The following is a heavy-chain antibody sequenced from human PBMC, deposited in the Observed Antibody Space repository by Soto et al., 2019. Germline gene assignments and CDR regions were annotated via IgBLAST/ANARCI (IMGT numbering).Heavy chain of an antibody. CDR2: FSAYISNT. CDR3: TRLTGRFRLVLDY. Sequence: GSSGKVSRKASGYPFYVYGGSWVRQATGQGPEWMGRFSAYISNTHYGQNFEGRVTMTTDTSTSTARMELVSLGPDDTTINNDTRLTGRFRLVLDYWGQGTQLTVSS. CDR1: GYPFYVYG. D-gene: IGHD2-15*01. J-gene: IGHJ4*02. V-gene: IGHV1-18*01.